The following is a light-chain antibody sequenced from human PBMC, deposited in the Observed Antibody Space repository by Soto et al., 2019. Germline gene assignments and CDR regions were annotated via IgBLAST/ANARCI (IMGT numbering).Light chain of an antibody. CDR1: QGISNY. CDR2: AAS. V-gene: IGKV1-27*01. J-gene: IGKJ1*01. CDR3: QKYNNAPRA. Sequence: DIQMTQSPSSLSASVGDRVTITCRASQGISNYLAWYQQRPGEVPKLLIYAASTLQSGVPSRFSGSGSGTDFTLTISSLQPEDVATYYCQKYNNAPRAFGQGTRVDIK.